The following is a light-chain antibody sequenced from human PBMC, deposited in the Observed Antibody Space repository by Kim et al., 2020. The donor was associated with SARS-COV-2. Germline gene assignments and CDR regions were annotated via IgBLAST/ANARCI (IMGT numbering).Light chain of an antibody. Sequence: GKTVTISCTRSGGSIASNYVQWYQQRPGSAPTTVIYEDNQRPSGVPDRFSGSIDSSSNSASLTISGLKTEDEADYYCQSYDSSNWVFGGGTQLTAL. CDR3: QSYDSSNWV. CDR1: GGSIASNY. J-gene: IGLJ3*02. V-gene: IGLV6-57*03. CDR2: EDN.